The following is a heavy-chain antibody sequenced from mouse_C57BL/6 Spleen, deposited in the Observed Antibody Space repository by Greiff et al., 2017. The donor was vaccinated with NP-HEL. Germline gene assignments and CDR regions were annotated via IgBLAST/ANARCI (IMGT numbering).Heavy chain of an antibody. V-gene: IGHV1-77*01. D-gene: IGHD1-1*01. CDR1: GYTFTDYY. CDR2: IGPGSGST. CDR3: ARLFITTVVAHWYFDV. J-gene: IGHJ1*03. Sequence: VQLQQSGAELVKPGASVKISCKASGYTFTDYYINWVKQRPGQGLEWIGKIGPGSGSTYYNEKFKGKATLTADKSSSTAYMQLSSLTSEDSAVYFCARLFITTVVAHWYFDVWGTGTTVTVSS.